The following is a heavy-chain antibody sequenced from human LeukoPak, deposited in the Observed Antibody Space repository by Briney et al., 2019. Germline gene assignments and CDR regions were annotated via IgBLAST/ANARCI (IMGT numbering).Heavy chain of an antibody. J-gene: IGHJ6*03. Sequence: PSETLSLTCTVSGGSISSGGYYWSWIRQPPGKGLEWIGYIYHSGSTYYNPSLKSRVTISVDRSKNQFSLKLSSVTAADTAVYYCARLPVRRSSTSRPAIISYYMDVWGKGTTVTVSS. CDR2: IYHSGST. V-gene: IGHV4-30-2*01. CDR3: ARLPVRRSSTSRPAIISYYMDV. CDR1: GGSISSGGYY. D-gene: IGHD2-2*01.